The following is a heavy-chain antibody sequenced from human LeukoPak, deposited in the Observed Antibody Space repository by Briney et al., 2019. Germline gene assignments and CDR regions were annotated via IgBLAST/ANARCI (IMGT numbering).Heavy chain of an antibody. J-gene: IGHJ6*03. CDR3: ARYGSSSYYYYYMDV. V-gene: IGHV4-59*01. Sequence: SETLSLTCTVSGGSISSYYWSWIRQPPGKGLEWIGYIYYSGSTNYNPSLKSRVTISVDTSKNQFSLKLSSVTAADTAVYYCARYGSSSYYYYYMDVWGKGTTVTVSS. D-gene: IGHD6-6*01. CDR1: GGSISSYY. CDR2: IYYSGST.